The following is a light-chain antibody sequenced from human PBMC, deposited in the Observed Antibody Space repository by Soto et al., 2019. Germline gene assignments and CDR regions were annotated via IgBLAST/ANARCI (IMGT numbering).Light chain of an antibody. CDR2: KAS. CDR1: QSISTW. J-gene: IGKJ2*01. Sequence: DIPMTQSPSTLSASVGDRVTITCRASQSISTWLAWYQQKPGKAPKLLIYKASSLESGVPSRFSGSGSGTEFTLTISSLQPDDFGTYYCQQYNSYLYTFGQGTKLEIK. CDR3: QQYNSYLYT. V-gene: IGKV1-5*03.